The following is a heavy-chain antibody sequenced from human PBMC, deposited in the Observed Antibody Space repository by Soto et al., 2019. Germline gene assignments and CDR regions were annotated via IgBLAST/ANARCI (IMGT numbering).Heavy chain of an antibody. CDR1: GFSFRGHS. J-gene: IGHJ6*02. CDR2: ISTSSSFI. CDR3: ARENKDVHKSTSISSGFHGMDV. D-gene: IGHD2-2*01. V-gene: IGHV3-21*01. Sequence: GGSLRLSCAGWGFSFRGHSMNWVRQATGRGLEWVYSISTSSSFIYYGYSVRGLFIISRDNAKNSLDLQMDSLRVEDTVVYYCARENKDVHKSTSISSGFHGMDVSRQGITVTVPS.